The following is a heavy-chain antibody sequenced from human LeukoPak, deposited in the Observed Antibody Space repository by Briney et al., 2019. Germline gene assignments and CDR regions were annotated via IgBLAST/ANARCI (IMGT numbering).Heavy chain of an antibody. Sequence: SETLSLTCTVSGGSISSSSYYWGWIRQPPGQGLKWIGSIDYSGSTYYNPSLKSRVTILVDTSKNQFSLKLSSVTAADTAVYYCAREGGDYGGNSRFWYFDLWGRGTLVTVSS. CDR2: IDYSGST. CDR3: AREGGDYGGNSRFWYFDL. D-gene: IGHD4-23*01. V-gene: IGHV4-39*07. CDR1: GGSISSSSYY. J-gene: IGHJ2*01.